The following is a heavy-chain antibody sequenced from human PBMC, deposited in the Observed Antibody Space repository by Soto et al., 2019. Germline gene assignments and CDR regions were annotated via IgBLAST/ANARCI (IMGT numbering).Heavy chain of an antibody. CDR1: GFTFSSYE. J-gene: IGHJ6*02. CDR2: ISSSGSTI. CDR3: AREANSSSWYGSYYYYGMDV. V-gene: IGHV3-48*03. D-gene: IGHD6-13*01. Sequence: PGGSLRLSCAASGFTFSSYEMNCVRQAPGKGLGWVSYISSSGSTIYYADSVKGRFTISRDNAKNSLYLQMNSLRAEDTAVYYCAREANSSSWYGSYYYYGMDVWGQGTTVTVSS.